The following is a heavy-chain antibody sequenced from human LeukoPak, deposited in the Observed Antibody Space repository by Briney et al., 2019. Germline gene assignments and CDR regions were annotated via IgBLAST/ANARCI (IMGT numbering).Heavy chain of an antibody. CDR2: ISWNSGSI. CDR1: GFTFDDYA. D-gene: IGHD6-19*01. V-gene: IGHV3-9*03. Sequence: PGGSLRLSCAASGFTFDDYAMHWVRQAPGKGLEWVSGISWNSGSIGYADSVKGRFTISRDNAKNSLYLQMNSLRAEDIALYYCAKGQGYSSGWYYFDYWGQGTLVTVSS. CDR3: AKGQGYSSGWYYFDY. J-gene: IGHJ4*02.